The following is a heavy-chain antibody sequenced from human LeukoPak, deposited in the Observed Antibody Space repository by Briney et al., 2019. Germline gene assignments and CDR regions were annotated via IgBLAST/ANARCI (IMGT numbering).Heavy chain of an antibody. V-gene: IGHV1-8*03. CDR2: MNPNSGNT. D-gene: IGHD3-3*01. CDR3: ARGPKSGSGYFDY. J-gene: IGHJ4*02. Sequence: ASVKVSCKASGYTFTSYYMHWVRQAPGQGLEWMGWMNPNSGNTGYAQKFQGRVTITRNTSISTAYMELSSLRSEDTAVYYCARGPKSGSGYFDYWGQGTLVTVSS. CDR1: GYTFTSYY.